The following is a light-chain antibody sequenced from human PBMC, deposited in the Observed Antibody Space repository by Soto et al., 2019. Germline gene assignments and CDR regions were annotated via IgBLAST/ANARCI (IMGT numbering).Light chain of an antibody. V-gene: IGKV3-15*01. J-gene: IGKJ1*01. CDR2: RAS. CDR3: HQYSNWPPWT. Sequence: EIVMTQFPATLSVSPGERATLSCRASQSLSDNLAWYQQRPGQAPRLLFYRASTRATGDPARFSASGSGTEFTLTISSLQSEDSAVYYCHQYSNWPPWTFGPGTKVEIK. CDR1: QSLSDN.